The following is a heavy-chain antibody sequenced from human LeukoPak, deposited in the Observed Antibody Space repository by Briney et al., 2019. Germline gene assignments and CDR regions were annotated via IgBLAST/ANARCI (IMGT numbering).Heavy chain of an antibody. V-gene: IGHV4-34*01. CDR2: INHSGST. Sequence: SETLSLTCAVYGGSFSGYYWSWIRQPPGKGLEWIGEINHSGSTNYNPSLKSRVTISVDTSKNQFSLKLSSVTAADTAVYYCARHWFGYGGNSGEIGEQYFQHWGQGTLVTVSS. J-gene: IGHJ1*01. CDR1: GGSFSGYY. D-gene: IGHD4-23*01. CDR3: ARHWFGYGGNSGEIGEQYFQH.